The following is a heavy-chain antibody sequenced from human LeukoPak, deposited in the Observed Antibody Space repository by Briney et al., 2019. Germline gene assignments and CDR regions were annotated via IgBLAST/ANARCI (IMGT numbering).Heavy chain of an antibody. CDR3: ARDSNYYDSSGYLDY. CDR2: IYYSGST. V-gene: IGHV4-59*01. CDR1: GGSISSYY. D-gene: IGHD3-22*01. Sequence: PSETLSLTCTVSGGSISSYYWSWIRQPPGKELEWIGYIYYSGSTNYNPSLKSRVTISVDTSKNQFSLKLSSVTAADTAVYYCARDSNYYDSSGYLDYWGQGTLVTVSS. J-gene: IGHJ4*02.